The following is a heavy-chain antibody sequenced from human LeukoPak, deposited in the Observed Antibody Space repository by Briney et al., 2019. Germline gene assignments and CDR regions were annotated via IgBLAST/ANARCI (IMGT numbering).Heavy chain of an antibody. J-gene: IGHJ4*02. D-gene: IGHD5-18*01. CDR1: GFTFSSYW. CDR2: IYSVGSDT. Sequence: GGSLRLSCAASGFTFSSYWMHWVRQAPGKGLVWVSTIYSVGSDTLYADSVKGRFTISRDNAKNTLCLQMNSLRAEDTAVYYCARDRRYSPDYWGRGTLVTVSS. V-gene: IGHV3-74*01. CDR3: ARDRRYSPDY.